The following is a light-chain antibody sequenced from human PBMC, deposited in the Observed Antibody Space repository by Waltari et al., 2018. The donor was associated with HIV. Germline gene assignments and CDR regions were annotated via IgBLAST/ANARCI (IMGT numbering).Light chain of an antibody. CDR2: DVT. CDR1: SSDAGCYNY. V-gene: IGLV2-14*03. CDR3: ISYTSSSTLV. J-gene: IGLJ2*01. Sequence: QSALTQPASVSGSPGPSITVSCTGTSSDAGCYNYVSWYQQPPGKAPKLMIADVTYRPSGVSNRFSGSKSGNTASLTISGLQAEDEADYYCISYTSSSTLVFGGGTKVTVL.